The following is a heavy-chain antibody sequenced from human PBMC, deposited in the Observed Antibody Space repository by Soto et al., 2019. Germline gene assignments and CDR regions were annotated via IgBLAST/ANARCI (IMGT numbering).Heavy chain of an antibody. J-gene: IGHJ4*02. CDR1: GGSISSGGYY. D-gene: IGHD3-10*01. CDR2: IYYSGST. CDR3: ARGWDSPYGSGSYYDDY. V-gene: IGHV4-31*03. Sequence: QVQLQESGPGLVKPSQTLSLTCTVSGGSISSGGYYWSWIRQHPGKGLEWIGYIYYSGSTYYNPSLKSRDTISVDTSKNPFSLQLSSVTAADTAVYYCARGWDSPYGSGSYYDDYWGQGTLVTVSS.